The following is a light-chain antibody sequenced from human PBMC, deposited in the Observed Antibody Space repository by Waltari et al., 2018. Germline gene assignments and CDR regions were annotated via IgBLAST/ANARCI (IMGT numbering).Light chain of an antibody. CDR3: QQSYSTPWT. V-gene: IGKV1-39*01. CDR2: GAS. Sequence: DIQMTQSPSSLSASIGDRVTITCRASQSISTYLNWYPQKPWKVPKLLIYGASTLQSGVPSRVSASGSGTHFTLTISSLQPEDVATYYCQQSYSTPWTFGQGTKVEIK. CDR1: QSISTY. J-gene: IGKJ1*01.